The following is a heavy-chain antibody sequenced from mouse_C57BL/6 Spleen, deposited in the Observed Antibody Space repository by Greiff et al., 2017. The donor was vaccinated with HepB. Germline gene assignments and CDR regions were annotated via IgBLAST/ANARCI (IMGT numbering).Heavy chain of an antibody. Sequence: EVQLQQSGAELVRPGASVKLSCTASGFNIKDDYMHWVKQRPEQGLEWIGWIDPENGDTEYASKFQGKATITADTSSNTAYLQLSSLTSEDTAVYYCTTQGGTRYFEVWGTGTTVTVSS. V-gene: IGHV14-4*01. CDR2: IDPENGDT. D-gene: IGHD1-1*02. J-gene: IGHJ1*03. CDR3: TTQGGTRYFEV. CDR1: GFNIKDDY.